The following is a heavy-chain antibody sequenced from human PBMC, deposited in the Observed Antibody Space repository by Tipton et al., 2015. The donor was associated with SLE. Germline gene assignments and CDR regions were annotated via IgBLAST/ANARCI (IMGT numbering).Heavy chain of an antibody. D-gene: IGHD1-26*01. Sequence: TLSLTCTVSGGSISSGGYYWSWIRQHPGKGLEWIGYIYYSGSTYYNPSLKSRLTISVDTSKNQFSLKLSSVTAADTAVYYCARGRIVGATAPILYWGQGTLVTVSS. V-gene: IGHV4-31*03. J-gene: IGHJ4*02. CDR1: GGSISSGGYY. CDR2: IYYSGST. CDR3: ARGRIVGATAPILY.